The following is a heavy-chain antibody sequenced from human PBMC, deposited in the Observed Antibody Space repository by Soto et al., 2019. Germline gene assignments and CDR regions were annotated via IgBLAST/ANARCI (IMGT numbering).Heavy chain of an antibody. CDR3: ARGLSSAGTLGPRPPLFYFDS. D-gene: IGHD6-13*01. CDR1: GDSIRNGGYY. CDR2: IFYSGGT. V-gene: IGHV4-31*03. Sequence: QVQLQESGPGLVKPSQTLSLTCTVSGDSIRNGGYYWNWIRQHPGKGLEWIGYIFYSGGTYYNPSLQSRVTISLDTSKTQFSLKLNSVTVADTAVYFCARGLSSAGTLGPRPPLFYFDSWGQGTQVTVSS. J-gene: IGHJ4*02.